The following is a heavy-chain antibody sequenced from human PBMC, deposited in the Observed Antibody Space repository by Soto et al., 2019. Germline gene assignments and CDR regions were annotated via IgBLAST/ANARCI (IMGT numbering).Heavy chain of an antibody. CDR3: ARVVVDILPGYYSVMDV. CDR2: ITSSSDTI. J-gene: IGHJ6*02. V-gene: IGHV3-48*02. Sequence: WVRKKKGRGLEWVAYITSSSDTIYYSDSVKGRFTISRDNGKNSLFLQMNSLRDEDTAVYYCARVVVDILPGYYSVMDVLRQGSTVTVFS. D-gene: IGHD3-22*01.